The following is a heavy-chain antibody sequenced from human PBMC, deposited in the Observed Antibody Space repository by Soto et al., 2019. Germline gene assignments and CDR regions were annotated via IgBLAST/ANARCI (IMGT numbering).Heavy chain of an antibody. CDR2: INHSGST. CDR1: GGSFSGYY. CDR3: ARRRYGDLTDY. V-gene: IGHV4-34*01. Sequence: PSETLSLTCAVYGGSFSGYYWSWIRQPPGKGLEWIGEINHSGSTNYNPSLKSRVTISVDTSKNQFSLKLSSVTAADTAVYYCARRRYGDLTDYWGQGTLVTVSS. D-gene: IGHD4-17*01. J-gene: IGHJ4*02.